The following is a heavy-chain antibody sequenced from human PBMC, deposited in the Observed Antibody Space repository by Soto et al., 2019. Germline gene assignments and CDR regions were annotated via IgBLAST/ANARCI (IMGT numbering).Heavy chain of an antibody. J-gene: IGHJ4*02. Sequence: AESLKISCKVSGYNFLWIAWFREMALEGLGCVGSMYPGDSDIRYSPSFQGQVTISADKSITTAYLQWSSLQASDTAIHYCTPQPPLDSRAWFYWGQGTLVTVSS. V-gene: IGHV5-51*01. D-gene: IGHD3-22*01. CDR1: GYNFLW. CDR3: TPQPPLDSRAWFY. CDR2: MYPGDSDI.